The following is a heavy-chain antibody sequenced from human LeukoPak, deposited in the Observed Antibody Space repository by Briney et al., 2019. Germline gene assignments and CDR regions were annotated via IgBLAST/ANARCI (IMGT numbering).Heavy chain of an antibody. D-gene: IGHD6-19*01. V-gene: IGHV4-59*08. CDR2: IYDSGIT. J-gene: IGHJ3*02. Sequence: SETLSLTCTVSGGSISAYFWNWIRQPPGKGLEWIGHIYDSGITHYNPSLQGRVTLSVDPSKSQFSLKLSSVTAADTAVYYCARWSVYSSGWYEGDAFDIWGQGTMVTVSS. CDR1: GGSISAYF. CDR3: ARWSVYSSGWYEGDAFDI.